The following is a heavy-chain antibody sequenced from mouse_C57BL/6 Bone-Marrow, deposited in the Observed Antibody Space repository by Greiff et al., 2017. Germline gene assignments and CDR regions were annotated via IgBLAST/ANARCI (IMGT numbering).Heavy chain of an antibody. CDR1: GYSITSGDF. CDR3: ARESECDGAYWDFDD. Sequence: EVKLLESGPGLVKPSQSLSLTCSVSGYSITSGDFCSLLRPLPGNKVGCVDYISYDGSNNYNPSLKNRISITRDTSKNHLFLKLTSVTTADTATDYGARESECDGAYWDFDDWGTGTTVTVSS. D-gene: IGHD3-1*01. J-gene: IGHJ1*03. CDR2: ISYDGSN. V-gene: IGHV3-6*01.